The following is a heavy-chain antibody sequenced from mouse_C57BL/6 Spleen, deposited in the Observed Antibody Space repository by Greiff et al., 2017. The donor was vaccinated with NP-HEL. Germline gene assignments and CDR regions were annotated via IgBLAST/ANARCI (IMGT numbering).Heavy chain of an antibody. J-gene: IGHJ3*01. CDR2: IDPETGGT. V-gene: IGHV1-15*01. CDR1: GYTFTDYE. CDR3: TGGFAY. Sequence: QVQLQQSGAELVRPGASVTLSCKASGYTFTDYEMHWVKQTPVHGLEWIGAIDPETGGTAYNQKFKGKAILTADTSSSTAYMELRSLTSEDSAVYYCTGGFAYWGQGTLVTVSA.